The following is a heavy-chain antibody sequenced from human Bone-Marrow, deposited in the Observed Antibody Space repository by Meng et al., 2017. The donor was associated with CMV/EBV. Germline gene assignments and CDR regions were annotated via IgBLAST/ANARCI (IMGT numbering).Heavy chain of an antibody. V-gene: IGHV1-2*02. D-gene: IGHD2-15*01. CDR1: YCSTCYY. CDR2: INPNSGGT. Sequence: YCSTCYYMHWVRQATGQGLEWMGWINPNSGGTNYAQKFQGRVTMTRDTSISTAYMELSRLRSDDTAVYYCARRDCSGGSCYQQFDYWGQGTLVTVSS. CDR3: ARRDCSGGSCYQQFDY. J-gene: IGHJ4*02.